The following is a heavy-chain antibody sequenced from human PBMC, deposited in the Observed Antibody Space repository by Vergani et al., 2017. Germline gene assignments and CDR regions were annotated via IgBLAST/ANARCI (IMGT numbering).Heavy chain of an antibody. D-gene: IGHD2-2*01. J-gene: IGHJ6*03. CDR3: ARGAGYCSSTSCPPTLRNYYYYMDV. CDR1: GFSFPGYA. CDR2: VSGSSATP. V-gene: IGHV3-23*01. Sequence: EVQLLESGGGLVQPGGSLRLSCEASGFSFPGYAMSWVRQAPGKGLEWVSSVSGSSATPYYADSVKGRFTVSRDNSKNTLYLQMNGLRAEDTAVYYCARGAGYCSSTSCPPTLRNYYYYMDVWGKGTTVTVSS.